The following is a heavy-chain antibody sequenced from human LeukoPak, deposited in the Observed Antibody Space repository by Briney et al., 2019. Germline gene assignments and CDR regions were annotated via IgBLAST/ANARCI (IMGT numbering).Heavy chain of an antibody. CDR3: ARDATAAGLYFDL. Sequence: GGSLRLSCAVSGFTFSDYWMNWVRQAPGKGLEWVASIRQDGGEKSYVDSVKGRFTISRDNTKRSLNLQMSSLRAEDTAVYYCARDATAAGLYFDLWGQGTLVTVSS. D-gene: IGHD6-13*01. J-gene: IGHJ4*01. CDR2: IRQDGGEK. CDR1: GFTFSDYW. V-gene: IGHV3-7*01.